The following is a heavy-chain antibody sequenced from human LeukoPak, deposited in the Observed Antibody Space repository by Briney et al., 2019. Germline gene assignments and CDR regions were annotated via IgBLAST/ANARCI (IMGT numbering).Heavy chain of an antibody. J-gene: IGHJ4*02. CDR3: GRALGGPEGY. CDR2: INHSGST. CDR1: GGSFSGYY. D-gene: IGHD1-26*01. Sequence: SETLSLTCAVYGGSFSGYYWSWIRQPPGKGLEWIGEINHSGSTNYNPSLKSRVTISVDTSKEQFSLKLSPVTAADTAVYYCGRALGGPEGYWGQGTLVTVSS. V-gene: IGHV4-34*01.